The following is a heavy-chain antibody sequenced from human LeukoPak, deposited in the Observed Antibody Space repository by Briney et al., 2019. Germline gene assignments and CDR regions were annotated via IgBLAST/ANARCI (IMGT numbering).Heavy chain of an antibody. D-gene: IGHD4-11*01. CDR2: INTAGDT. Sequence: GGSLRLSCAASEFTFNSYDMHWIRQGTGKGLEWVSAINTAGDTYYPDSVKGRFTLSRDNSKNTLYLQMNSLRAEDTAVYYCARGQHRVTYSDDAFDIWGQGTMVTVSS. CDR1: EFTFNSYD. J-gene: IGHJ3*02. V-gene: IGHV3-13*01. CDR3: ARGQHRVTYSDDAFDI.